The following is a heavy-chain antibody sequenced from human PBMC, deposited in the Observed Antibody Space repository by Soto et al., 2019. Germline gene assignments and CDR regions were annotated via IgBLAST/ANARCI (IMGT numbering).Heavy chain of an antibody. CDR1: GFTFSSYA. CDR3: GKEARISGGFYPWVRYYYYGREV. D-gene: IGHD2-15*01. CDR2: ISGSGGST. V-gene: IGHV3-23*01. Sequence: GGSLRLSCAASGFTFSSYAMSWVRQAPGKGLEWVSAISGSGGSTYYADSVKGRFTISRDNSKNTLYLQMNSLRAEDTAVYYWGKEARISGGFYPWVRYYYYGREVGAQGPTLPVSS. J-gene: IGHJ6*02.